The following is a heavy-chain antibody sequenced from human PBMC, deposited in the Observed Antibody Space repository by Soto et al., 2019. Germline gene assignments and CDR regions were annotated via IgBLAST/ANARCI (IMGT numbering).Heavy chain of an antibody. CDR2: INPNSGGT. CDR1: GYTFPGYY. CDR3: ARGAARSPYYYYYGMGV. D-gene: IGHD6-6*01. J-gene: IGHJ6*02. Sequence: GASVKVSCKASGYTFPGYYMHWVRQAPGQGLEWMGWINPNSGGTNYAQKFQGWVTMTRDTSISTAYMELSRLRSDDTAVYYCARGAARSPYYYYYGMGVWGQGTTVTVSS. V-gene: IGHV1-2*04.